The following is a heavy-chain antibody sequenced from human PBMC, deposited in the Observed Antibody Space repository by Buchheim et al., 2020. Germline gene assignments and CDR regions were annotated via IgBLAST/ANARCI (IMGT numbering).Heavy chain of an antibody. CDR2: VSADNGRT. CDR1: GYTFTTYG. D-gene: IGHD3-22*01. Sequence: QVQLVQSGGEVKKPGASVKVSCKASGYTFTTYGITWVRQAPGQGLEWLGWVSADNGRTNYAEKVQGRVTMTTDTSQRTAYMELTNLTSDDMAVYYCARGSVTVDYWGQGTL. J-gene: IGHJ4*02. V-gene: IGHV1-18*03. CDR3: ARGSVTVDY.